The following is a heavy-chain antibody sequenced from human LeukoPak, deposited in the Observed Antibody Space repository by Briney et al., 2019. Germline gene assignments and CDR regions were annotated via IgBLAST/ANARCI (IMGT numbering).Heavy chain of an antibody. J-gene: IGHJ3*02. V-gene: IGHV4-59*01. D-gene: IGHD4-23*01. CDR3: ATLTGGDDAFDI. CDR1: GGSISYYY. Sequence: SSETLSLTCTVSGGSISYYYWSWIRQPPGKGLQWIGYVYYSGSTNYNPSLKGRVTISVDTSKNQFSLKLNSVTPADTAVYYWATLTGGDDAFDIWGQGTMVTVSS. CDR2: VYYSGST.